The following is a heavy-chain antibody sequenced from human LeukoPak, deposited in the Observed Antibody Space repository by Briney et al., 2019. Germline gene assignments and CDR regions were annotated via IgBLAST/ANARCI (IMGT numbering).Heavy chain of an antibody. Sequence: SETLSLTCTVSGGSISSASYFWGWIRQPPGKGLEWIGTVYYGGSTYYNASLKSRVTMSGDTSRNQFSLRLYSVNAADTAVYYCAKARVRYSDSSGLYAFDFWGRGTTVTVSS. J-gene: IGHJ3*01. D-gene: IGHD3-22*01. V-gene: IGHV4-39*01. CDR3: AKARVRYSDSSGLYAFDF. CDR1: GGSISSASYF. CDR2: VYYGGST.